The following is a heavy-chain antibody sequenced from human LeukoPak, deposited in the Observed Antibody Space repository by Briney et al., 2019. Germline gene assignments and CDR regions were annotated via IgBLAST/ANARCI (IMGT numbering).Heavy chain of an antibody. V-gene: IGHV4-38-2*01. D-gene: IGHD6-19*01. CDR3: ARLGQQYSSGWYRLYYYYYMDV. CDR1: GYSISSGYY. Sequence: SETLSLTCSVSGYSISSGYYWGWIRQPPGKGLEWVANVYRDGNTYYSPSLESRVTISVDTSKNLFSLKLSSVTAADTAVYYCARLGQQYSSGWYRLYYYYYMDVWGKGTTVTVSS. CDR2: VYRDGNT. J-gene: IGHJ6*03.